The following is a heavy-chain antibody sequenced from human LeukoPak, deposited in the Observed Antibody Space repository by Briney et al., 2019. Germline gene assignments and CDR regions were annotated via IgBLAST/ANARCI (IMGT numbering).Heavy chain of an antibody. CDR1: GFTFSSYA. CDR2: ISYDGSNK. CDR3: SRENPRWGDAFDI. D-gene: IGHD1-14*01. V-gene: IGHV3-30-3*01. Sequence: GGSLRLSCAASGFTFSSYAMHWVRQAPGKGLEWVAVISYDGSNKYYADSVKGRFTISRDNSKNTLYLQMNSLRAEDTAVYYCSRENPRWGDAFDIWGQGTLVTVSS. J-gene: IGHJ3*02.